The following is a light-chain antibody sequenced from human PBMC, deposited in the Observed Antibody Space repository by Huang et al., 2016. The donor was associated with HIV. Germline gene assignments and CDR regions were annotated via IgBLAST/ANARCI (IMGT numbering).Light chain of an antibody. J-gene: IGKJ1*01. V-gene: IGKV1-39*01. Sequence: DIQMTQSPSSLSASVGDRVTITCRASQSISSYLSWYKQKPGKAPKLLIYGASILQSGVPSRFSGSGSRTDFTLTISSVQPEDLATYYCQQSYNTPWTFGQGTKVEIK. CDR2: GAS. CDR3: QQSYNTPWT. CDR1: QSISSY.